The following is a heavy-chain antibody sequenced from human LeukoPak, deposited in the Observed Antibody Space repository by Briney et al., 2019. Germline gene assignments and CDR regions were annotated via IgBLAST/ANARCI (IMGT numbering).Heavy chain of an antibody. J-gene: IGHJ4*01. CDR3: VREGFYFFDF. V-gene: IGHV3-7*01. Sequence: GGTLRLSCAASGFTFTNNFMSWVRQVPGKGLEWVANIKQDGSETTYADSVRGRFTIFRDNAKDSVYLQMNSLRAEDSATYYCVREGFYFFDFWGQGTLVTVSS. CDR2: IKQDGSET. CDR1: GFTFTNNF.